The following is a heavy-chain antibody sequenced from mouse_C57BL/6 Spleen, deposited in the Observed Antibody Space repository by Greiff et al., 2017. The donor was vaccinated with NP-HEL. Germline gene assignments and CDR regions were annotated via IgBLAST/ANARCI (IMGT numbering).Heavy chain of an antibody. J-gene: IGHJ3*01. CDR3: ARGNYYGSSYGEWFAY. V-gene: IGHV1-81*01. Sequence: QVQLQQSGAELARPGASVKLSCKASGYTFTSYGISWVKQRTGQGLEGIGEIYPRSGNTYYNEKFKGKATLTADKSSSTAYMELRSLTSEDSAVYFCARGNYYGSSYGEWFAYWGQGTLVTVSA. CDR2: IYPRSGNT. D-gene: IGHD1-1*01. CDR1: GYTFTSYG.